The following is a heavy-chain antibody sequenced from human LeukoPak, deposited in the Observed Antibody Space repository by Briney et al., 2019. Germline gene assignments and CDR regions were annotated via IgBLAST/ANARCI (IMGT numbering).Heavy chain of an antibody. CDR2: IRYDGSNK. Sequence: PGGSLRLSCAASGFTFSSYGMHWVRQAPGKGLEWVAFIRYDGSNKYYADSVKGRFPISRDNSKNTLYLQMNSLRAEDMAVYYCAKSGVSTTQTMEYYYYMDVWGKGTTVTVSS. V-gene: IGHV3-30*02. J-gene: IGHJ6*03. D-gene: IGHD3-10*01. CDR3: AKSGVSTTQTMEYYYYMDV. CDR1: GFTFSSYG.